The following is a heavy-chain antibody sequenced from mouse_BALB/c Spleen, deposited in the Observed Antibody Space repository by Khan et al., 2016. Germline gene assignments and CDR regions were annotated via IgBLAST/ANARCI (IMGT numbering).Heavy chain of an antibody. CDR1: GYTFTSYV. J-gene: IGHJ2*01. V-gene: IGHV1S136*01. CDR2: INPYNDGT. Sequence: VQLQQSGPELVKPGASVKMSCKASGYTFTSYVMHWVKQKPGQGLEWIGYINPYNDGTKYNEKFKGKATLTSDKSSSTAYMEHSSLTSEDSAVYYCARSTMITFFDYWGQGTTLTVSS. D-gene: IGHD2-4*01. CDR3: ARSTMITFFDY.